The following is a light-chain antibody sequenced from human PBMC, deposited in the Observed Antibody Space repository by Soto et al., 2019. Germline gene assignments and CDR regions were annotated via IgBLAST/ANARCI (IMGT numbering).Light chain of an antibody. J-gene: IGKJ1*01. Sequence: EIVFTQSPDTLSLSPGERATLSCRASQSVSSSYLAWYQQKPGQAPRLLIYGASGRATGIPDRFSGSGSGTDFTLTISRLEPEDFAVYYCQQYGSSHWTFGQGTKV. CDR1: QSVSSSY. CDR3: QQYGSSHWT. CDR2: GAS. V-gene: IGKV3-20*01.